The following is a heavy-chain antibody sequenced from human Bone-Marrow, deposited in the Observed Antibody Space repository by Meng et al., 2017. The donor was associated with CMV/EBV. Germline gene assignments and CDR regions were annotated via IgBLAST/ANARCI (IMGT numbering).Heavy chain of an antibody. Sequence: ASVKVSCKASGYTFTSYYMHWVRQAPGQGLEWMGVINPSGGSTSYAQKFQGRVTMTRDTSTSTVFMELNSLTAEDTAVYYCARDKYSNSYDRWGQGSLDTVSS. CDR2: INPSGGST. D-gene: IGHD6-6*01. CDR3: ARDKYSNSYDR. CDR1: GYTFTSYY. J-gene: IGHJ4*02. V-gene: IGHV1-46*01.